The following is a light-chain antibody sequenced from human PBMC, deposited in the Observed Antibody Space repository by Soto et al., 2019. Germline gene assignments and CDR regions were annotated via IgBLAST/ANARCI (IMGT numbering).Light chain of an antibody. Sequence: FVLTQSPGTLSLSPGEIATLSCSSSQSLTNSFIAWYQQRPGQAPRLLIYDTSSRASGIPDRFSGSGSGTDFTLTISRLETEDFAVFYCQQYGTSEIIFGQGTRLEIK. CDR2: DTS. CDR3: QQYGTSEII. CDR1: QSLTNSF. V-gene: IGKV3-20*01. J-gene: IGKJ5*01.